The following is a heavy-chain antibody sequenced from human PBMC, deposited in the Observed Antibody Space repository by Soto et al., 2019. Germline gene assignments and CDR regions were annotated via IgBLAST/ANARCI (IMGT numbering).Heavy chain of an antibody. Sequence: PGGSLRLSCAASGFTLSNYNINWVRQAPGKGLEEVSYMSASSGTIYYADSVRGRFTMSRDYAKNPLYLQMNSLRDEYKHIYYRSAGFDYWGQGNLVTVS. CDR1: GFTLSNYN. CDR3: SAGFDY. J-gene: IGHJ4*02. V-gene: IGHV3-48*02. CDR2: MSASSGTI.